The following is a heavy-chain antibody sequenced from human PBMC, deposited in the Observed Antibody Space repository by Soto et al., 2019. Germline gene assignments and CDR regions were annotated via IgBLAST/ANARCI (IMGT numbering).Heavy chain of an antibody. D-gene: IGHD4-17*01. CDR3: TTDTTVTTADKRFDP. CDR1: GFTFNYAW. J-gene: IGHJ5*02. Sequence: GGSLRLSCAASGFTFNYAWMSWVRQAPGKGLEWVGRIKSKTDGGTTDYAAPVKGRFTISRDESKNTLYLQMNSLKTEDTAVYYCTTDTTVTTADKRFDPWGQGTLVTVSS. V-gene: IGHV3-15*01. CDR2: IKSKTDGGTT.